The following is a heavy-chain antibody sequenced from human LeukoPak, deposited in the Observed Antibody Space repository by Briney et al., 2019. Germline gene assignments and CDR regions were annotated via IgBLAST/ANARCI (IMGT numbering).Heavy chain of an antibody. CDR2: IYYSGST. Sequence: SSETLSLTCTVSGGSISSYYWSWIRQPPGKGLEWIGYIYYSGSTNYNPSLKSRVTISVDTSKNQFSLKLSSVTAADTAVYYCARTAXEDXYXXYXXXXXFDPXXXGXLVTVS. CDR1: GGSISSYY. D-gene: IGHD4-4*01. V-gene: IGHV4-59*01. J-gene: IGHJ5*02. CDR3: ARTAXEDXYXXYXXXXXFDP.